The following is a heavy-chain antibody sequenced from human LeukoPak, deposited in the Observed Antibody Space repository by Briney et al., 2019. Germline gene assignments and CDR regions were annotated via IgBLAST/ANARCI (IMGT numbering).Heavy chain of an antibody. V-gene: IGHV1-2*02. CDR2: IDPNSGDT. CDR3: ASGPLRSYADY. Sequence: ASVKVSCKASGYSFIGYYMHWVRQAPGQGLEWMAWIDPNSGDTDYAQKFQGRVTMTRDTSINTAYMEVSRLTSDDTAVYYCASGPLRSYADYWGQGTLVTVSS. D-gene: IGHD1-26*01. J-gene: IGHJ4*02. CDR1: GYSFIGYY.